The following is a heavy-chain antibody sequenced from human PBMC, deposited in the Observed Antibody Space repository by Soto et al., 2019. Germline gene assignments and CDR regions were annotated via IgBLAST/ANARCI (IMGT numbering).Heavy chain of an antibody. CDR1: GFIFDNHA. CDR3: VKEGGMKYFDF. J-gene: IGHJ2*01. CDR2: VTWNSVAT. V-gene: IGHV3-9*01. D-gene: IGHD3-16*01. Sequence: LRLSCTASGFIFDNHAMHWVRQAPGKGLEWVAGVTWNSVATGYADSVKGRFTISRDNAKNSLYLQMNSLSAEDTAVYFCVKEGGMKYFDFWGRGTVVTVSS.